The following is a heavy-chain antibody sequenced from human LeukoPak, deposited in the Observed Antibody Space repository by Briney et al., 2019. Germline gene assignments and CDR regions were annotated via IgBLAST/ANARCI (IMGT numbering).Heavy chain of an antibody. CDR1: QFTFRNYE. CDR3: ASSKWFYFDS. Sequence: PGGSLRLSCTTSQFTFRNYEVNWVRQAPGKGLEWISFTGSSTIQYADSVTGRFTTSRDNAKNSLYLQMNSLRVEDTAVYYCASSKWFYFDSWGQGTLVTVSS. D-gene: IGHD3-22*01. V-gene: IGHV3-48*03. J-gene: IGHJ4*02. CDR2: TGSSTI.